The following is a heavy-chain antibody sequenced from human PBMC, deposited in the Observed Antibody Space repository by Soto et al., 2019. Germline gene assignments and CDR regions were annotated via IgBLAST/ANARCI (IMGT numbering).Heavy chain of an antibody. V-gene: IGHV3-73*01. J-gene: IGHJ6*03. Sequence: EVQLVESGGGLVQPGGSLKLSCAASGFTFSDSAMHWVRQASGKGLEWVGRIRSKPNTDATAYAASVKGRFTISRDDSKNTAYLQMNSPKPEDTAVYYYTRHLDCSGGSCYSGYYYYMDVWGKGTTVTVSS. D-gene: IGHD2-15*01. CDR3: TRHLDCSGGSCYSGYYYYMDV. CDR2: IRSKPNTDAT. CDR1: GFTFSDSA.